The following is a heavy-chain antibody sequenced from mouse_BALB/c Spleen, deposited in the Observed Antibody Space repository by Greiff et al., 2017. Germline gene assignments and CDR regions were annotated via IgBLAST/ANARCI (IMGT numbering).Heavy chain of an antibody. V-gene: IGHV1-14*01. J-gene: IGHJ3*01. D-gene: IGHD1-1*01. Sequence: VQLLQSGAGLVQPGASLKLSCTASGFTFTSYVMHWVRQKPGKGLEWIGYISTCNDGTNYNEKFKGKATLTSDKSSSPAYMELSSLTSEDSAVDCGARDIYGSRFADWGEGTLVTVSA. CDR2: ISTCNDGT. CDR3: ARDIYGSRFAD. CDR1: GFTFTSYV.